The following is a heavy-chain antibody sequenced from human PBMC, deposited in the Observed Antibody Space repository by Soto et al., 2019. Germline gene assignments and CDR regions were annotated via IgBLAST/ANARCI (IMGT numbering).Heavy chain of an antibody. CDR2: IYYSGST. J-gene: IGHJ4*02. Sequence: SETLSLTCTVSGGSISSSSYYWGWIRQPPGKGLEWIGRIYYSGSTYYNPSLKSRVTISVDTSKNQFSLKLSSVTAADTAAYYCARQSSRYFDFDFWGQGTLVTVSS. V-gene: IGHV4-39*01. CDR1: GGSISSSSYY. CDR3: ARQSSRYFDFDF. D-gene: IGHD3-9*01.